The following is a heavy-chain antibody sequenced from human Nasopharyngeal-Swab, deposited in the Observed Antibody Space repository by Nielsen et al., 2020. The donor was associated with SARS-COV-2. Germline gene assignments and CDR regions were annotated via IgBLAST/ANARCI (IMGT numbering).Heavy chain of an antibody. CDR2: ISSSSSYI. CDR1: GFTFSSSI. V-gene: IGHV3-21*01. CDR3: AGEGRDSSSYYFDY. J-gene: IGHJ4*02. Sequence: LTCAASGFTFSSSIMNWVRQAPGKGLEWVSSISSSSSYIYYADSVKGRFTISRDNAKNSLYLQMNSLRAEDTAVYYCAGEGRDSSSYYFDYWGQGTLVTVSS. D-gene: IGHD6-6*01.